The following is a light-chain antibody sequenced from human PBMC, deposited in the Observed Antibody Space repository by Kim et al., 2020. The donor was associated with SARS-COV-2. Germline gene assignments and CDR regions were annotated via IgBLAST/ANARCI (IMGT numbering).Light chain of an antibody. CDR3: QQRSNWLIT. V-gene: IGKV3-11*01. Sequence: EIVLTQSPATLSLSPGERATLSCRASQSVSNYLAWYQQKPGQAPRLLISDTSKRATGIPARFSGSGSRTDFTLTISSLEPEDFAVYYCQQRSNWLITFGQGTRLEIK. CDR1: QSVSNY. J-gene: IGKJ5*01. CDR2: DTS.